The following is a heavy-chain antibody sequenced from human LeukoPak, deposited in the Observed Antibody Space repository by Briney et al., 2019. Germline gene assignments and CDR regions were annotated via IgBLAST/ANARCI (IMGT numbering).Heavy chain of an antibody. CDR1: GFTFGDYA. CDR3: AKMAWGSFDY. D-gene: IGHD3-16*01. J-gene: IGHJ4*02. CDR2: ISGSGGST. V-gene: IGHV3-23*01. Sequence: GGSLRLSCAASGFTFGDYAMHWVRQAPGKSLEWVSAISGSGGSTYYADSVKGRFTISRDNAKNSLYLQMNSLRAEDTAVYYCAKMAWGSFDYWGQGILVTVSS.